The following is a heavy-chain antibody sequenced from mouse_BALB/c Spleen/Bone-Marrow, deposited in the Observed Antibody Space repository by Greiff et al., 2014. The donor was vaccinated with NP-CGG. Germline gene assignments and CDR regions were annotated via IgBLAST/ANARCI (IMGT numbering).Heavy chain of an antibody. V-gene: IGHV14-3*02. Sequence: VQLQQSGAELVKPGAPVKLSCTASGFNIKDTYMHWVKQRPEQGLEWIGRIDPANGNTKYDPKFQGKATITADTSSNTAHLHLSSLTSEDAAVYYCANDWFAYWGQGTLVTVSA. D-gene: IGHD2-3*01. CDR2: IDPANGNT. CDR1: GFNIKDTY. J-gene: IGHJ3*01. CDR3: ANDWFAY.